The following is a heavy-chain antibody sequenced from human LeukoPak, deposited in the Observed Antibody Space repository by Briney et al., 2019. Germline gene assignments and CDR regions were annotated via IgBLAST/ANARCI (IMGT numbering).Heavy chain of an antibody. CDR1: GFTFRSYG. CDR2: ISGSGGST. D-gene: IGHD3-10*01. Sequence: GGSLRLSCAASGFTFRSYGMSWVRQAPGKGLEWVSGISGSGGSTYYADSVKGRFNISRDNSKNTLYLQMNSLRAEDTAVYYCAKGERGLLWFGELFYYFEYWGQGTLVTVSS. CDR3: AKGERGLLWFGELFYYFEY. V-gene: IGHV3-23*01. J-gene: IGHJ4*02.